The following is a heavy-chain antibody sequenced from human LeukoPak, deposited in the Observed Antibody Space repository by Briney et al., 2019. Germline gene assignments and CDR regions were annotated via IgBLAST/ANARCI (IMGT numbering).Heavy chain of an antibody. J-gene: IGHJ6*03. CDR1: GFTFSSYS. CDR3: ARDPQPVDTAMVPLYYYYMDV. D-gene: IGHD5-18*01. CDR2: INSSSSYI. V-gene: IGHV3-21*01. Sequence: GGSVRLSCAASGFTFSSYSMNWVRQAPGKGLEWVSSINSSSSYIYYADSVKGRFTISRDNAKNSLYLQMNSLRAEDTAVYYCARDPQPVDTAMVPLYYYYMDVWGKGTTVTVSS.